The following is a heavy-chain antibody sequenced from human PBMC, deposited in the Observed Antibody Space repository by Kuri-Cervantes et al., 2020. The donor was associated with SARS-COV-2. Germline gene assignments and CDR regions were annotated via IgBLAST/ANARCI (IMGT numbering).Heavy chain of an antibody. J-gene: IGHJ6*02. CDR1: GYTFTSYY. CDR3: ARNVYSNPRYDGMDV. V-gene: IGHV1-46*01. Sequence: ASVKVSCKASGYTFTSYYMHWVRQAPGQGLEWMGLINPSGGSTSYAQKFHGRVTMTRDTSTSTVYMELSSLRSEDTAVYYCARNVYSNPRYDGMDVWGQGTTVTVSS. D-gene: IGHD4-11*01. CDR2: INPSGGST.